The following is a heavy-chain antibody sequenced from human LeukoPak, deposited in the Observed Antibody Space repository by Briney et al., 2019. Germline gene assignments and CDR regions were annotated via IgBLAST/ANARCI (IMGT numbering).Heavy chain of an antibody. D-gene: IGHD3-3*01. CDR2: ISSSSSYI. CDR3: ARGFLDS. Sequence: AGGSLRLSCAASGFTFSNYNMNWVRQAPGKGLEWVSSISSSSSYIYYADSLRGRFTISRDNAENSLYLQMISLRAEDTAVYYCARGFLDSWGQGTLVTVSS. J-gene: IGHJ4*02. V-gene: IGHV3-21*01. CDR1: GFTFSNYN.